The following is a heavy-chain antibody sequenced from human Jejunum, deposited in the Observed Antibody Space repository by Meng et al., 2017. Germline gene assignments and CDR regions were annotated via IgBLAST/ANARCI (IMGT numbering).Heavy chain of an antibody. D-gene: IGHD3-3*01. CDR1: GGSVGTYY. CDR2: INRSGST. V-gene: IGHV4-34*01. Sequence: QVNLRSWGDGTLKRSRPRSPPSAGNGGSVGTYYWTWFRQSPEKGLEWIGEINRSGSTSSNPSLKSRVAISMDTSKNQFFLRLDSVTAADTAVYYCARGRSIDFRLAKYDYWGQGTLVTVSS. J-gene: IGHJ4*02. CDR3: ARGRSIDFRLAKYDY.